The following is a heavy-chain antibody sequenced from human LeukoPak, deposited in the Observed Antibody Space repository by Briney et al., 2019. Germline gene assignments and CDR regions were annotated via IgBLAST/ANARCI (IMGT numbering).Heavy chain of an antibody. V-gene: IGHV4-59*12. D-gene: IGHD4-23*01. CDR1: GGSISSYY. Sequence: SETLSLTCTVSGGSISSYYWSWIRQPPGEGLEWIGYIYYSGSTNYNPSLKSRVTMSVDTSKNQFSLKLSSVTAADTAVYYCARDITYGGDAFDIWGQGTMVTVSS. CDR3: ARDITYGGDAFDI. J-gene: IGHJ3*02. CDR2: IYYSGST.